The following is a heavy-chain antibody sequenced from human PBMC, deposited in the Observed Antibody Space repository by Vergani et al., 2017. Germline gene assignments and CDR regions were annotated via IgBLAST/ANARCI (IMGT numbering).Heavy chain of an antibody. Sequence: EVQLVESGGGLVKPGGSLRLSCAASGFTFSSYSMNWVRQAPGKGLEWVSSISSSSSYIYYADSVKGRFTMYRDNAKNSLYLQRNSLGAEDTALYYCASDQPPPTVTTRLPAYDSWYFDLWGRGTLVTVSS. CDR1: GFTFSSYS. CDR3: ASDQPPPTVTTRLPAYDSWYFDL. CDR2: ISSSSSYI. J-gene: IGHJ2*01. V-gene: IGHV3-21*01. D-gene: IGHD4-17*01.